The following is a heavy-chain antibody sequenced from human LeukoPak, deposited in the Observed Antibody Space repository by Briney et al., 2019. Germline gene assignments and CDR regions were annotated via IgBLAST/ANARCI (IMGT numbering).Heavy chain of an antibody. Sequence: SETLSLACAVYGGSFSGYYWSWIRQPPGKGLEWIGEINHSGSTNYNPSLKSRVTISVDTSKNQFSLKLSSVTAADTAVYYCARWVLTGYYVDYWGQGTLVTVSS. V-gene: IGHV4-34*01. CDR1: GGSFSGYY. CDR2: INHSGST. D-gene: IGHD3-9*01. CDR3: ARWVLTGYYVDY. J-gene: IGHJ4*02.